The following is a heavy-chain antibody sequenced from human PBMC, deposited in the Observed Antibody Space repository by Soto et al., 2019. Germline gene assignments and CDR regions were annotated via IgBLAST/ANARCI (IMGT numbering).Heavy chain of an antibody. Sequence: EASVKVSCKASGYTFTSYYMHWVRQAPGQGLEWMGIINPSGGSTSYAQKFQGRVTMTRDTSTSTVYMELSSLRSEDTAVYFFARDYYGSGSYYYSPNWFDPWGQGTLVTVSS. CDR3: ARDYYGSGSYYYSPNWFDP. CDR2: INPSGGST. D-gene: IGHD3-10*01. J-gene: IGHJ5*02. V-gene: IGHV1-46*03. CDR1: GYTFTSYY.